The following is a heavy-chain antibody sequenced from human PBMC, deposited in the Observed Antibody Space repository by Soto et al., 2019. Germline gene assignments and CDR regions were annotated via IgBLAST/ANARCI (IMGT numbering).Heavy chain of an antibody. J-gene: IGHJ5*02. V-gene: IGHV2-5*02. CDR2: IYWDDDN. D-gene: IGHD2-8*01. Sequence: QITLKESGPTLVKPTQTLTLTCTFSGFSLSTSGVGVGWNRQPPGKALEWLALIYWDDDNRYSPSLTSRLTITKDTSKKQVVLTMTNMDLVDTATYYFARDYCTDGASIVRFDPWGEGTLVCVSS. CDR3: ARDYCTDGASIVRFDP. CDR1: GFSLSTSGVG.